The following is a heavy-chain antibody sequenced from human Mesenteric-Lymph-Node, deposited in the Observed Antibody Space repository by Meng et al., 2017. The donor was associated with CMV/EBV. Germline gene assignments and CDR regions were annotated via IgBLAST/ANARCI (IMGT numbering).Heavy chain of an antibody. D-gene: IGHD2-2*01. CDR1: GLTFDDYG. J-gene: IGHJ4*02. V-gene: IGHV3-20*04. Sequence: GESLKISCAAFGLTFDDYGMAWVRQAPGKGLQWVSGTNWNGGDTDYADSVRGRFTISRDNARDSLYLQMNSLRAEDTAVYYCARGRWDIVVLPAGYYFDYWGQGTLVTVSS. CDR3: ARGRWDIVVLPAGYYFDY. CDR2: TNWNGGDT.